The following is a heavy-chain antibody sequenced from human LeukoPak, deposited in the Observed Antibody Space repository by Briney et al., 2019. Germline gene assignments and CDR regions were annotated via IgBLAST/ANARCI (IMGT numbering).Heavy chain of an antibody. CDR3: ARDLSSSYYYYGMDV. D-gene: IGHD6-13*01. V-gene: IGHV1-2*04. CDR2: VNPNSGGT. Sequence: ASVKVSCKASGYTFTGYYMHWVRQAPGQGLEWMGWVNPNSGGTNYAQKFQGWVTMTRDTSISTAYMELSSLRSEDTAVYYCARDLSSSYYYYGMDVWGQGTTVTVSS. J-gene: IGHJ6*02. CDR1: GYTFTGYY.